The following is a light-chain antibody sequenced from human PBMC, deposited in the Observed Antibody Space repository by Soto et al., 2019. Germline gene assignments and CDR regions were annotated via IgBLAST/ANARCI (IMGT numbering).Light chain of an antibody. Sequence: QSALTQPASVSGSPGQSITISCTGTTSDDGRFNYVSWYQHHPGKAPKLMIYDVSNRPSGLSNRFSGSKSGNTASLTISGLQPEDEADYYCASYTSSSTVVFGGGTKLTVL. J-gene: IGLJ2*01. CDR2: DVS. CDR1: TSDDGRFNY. V-gene: IGLV2-14*03. CDR3: ASYTSSSTVV.